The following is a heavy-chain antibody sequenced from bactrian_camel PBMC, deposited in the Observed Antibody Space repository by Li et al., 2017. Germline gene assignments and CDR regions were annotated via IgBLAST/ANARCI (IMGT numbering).Heavy chain of an antibody. J-gene: IGHJ6*01. D-gene: IGHD1*01. CDR2: IQTGGNT. V-gene: IGHV3S55*01. CDR1: AYRFC. CDR3: AAVGGYKGRAFVSVMDATRFAY. Sequence: VQLVESGGGSVQAGGSLRLPCAASAYRFCMGWFRQTPGNEREGVAYIQTGGNTYYADSVKGRFTISRDNAKNTLYLQMNSLKPEDTAVYYCAAVGGYKGRAFVSVMDATRFAYWGQGTQVTVS.